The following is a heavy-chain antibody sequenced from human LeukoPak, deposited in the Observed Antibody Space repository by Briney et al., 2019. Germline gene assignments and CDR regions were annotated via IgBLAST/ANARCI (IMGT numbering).Heavy chain of an antibody. V-gene: IGHV1-18*01. J-gene: IGHJ4*02. Sequence: ASVKVSCKASGYTFTSYGISWVRQAPGQGLEWMGWISAYNGNTNYAQKLQGRGTMTTDTSTSTAYMELRSLRSDDTAVYYCAREPRVYCSGGSCGKVFDYWGQGTLVTVSS. CDR3: AREPRVYCSGGSCGKVFDY. CDR1: GYTFTSYG. D-gene: IGHD2-15*01. CDR2: ISAYNGNT.